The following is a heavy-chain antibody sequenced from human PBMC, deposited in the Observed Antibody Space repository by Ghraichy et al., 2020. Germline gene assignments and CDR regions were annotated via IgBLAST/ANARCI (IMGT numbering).Heavy chain of an antibody. J-gene: IGHJ3*02. V-gene: IGHV4-34*01. Sequence: IGEINHSASTNYNPSLKSRVTISVDTSKNHTSLKLRTVTAADTAVYYCARAWGFLTTRTLIKAFDIWGQ. D-gene: IGHD3-3*01. CDR2: INHSAST. CDR3: ARAWGFLTTRTLIKAFDI.